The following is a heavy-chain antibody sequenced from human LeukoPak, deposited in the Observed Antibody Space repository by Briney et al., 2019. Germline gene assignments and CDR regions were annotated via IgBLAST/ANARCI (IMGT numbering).Heavy chain of an antibody. CDR2: INPSGGST. V-gene: IGHV1-46*01. Sequence: ASVKVSCKASGYTFTSYYMHWVRQAPGQGLEWMGIINPSGGSTSYAQKFQGRVTMTRDTSTSTVYMELSSLRSEGTAVYYCARVRGAAAGTRWFDPWGQGTLVTVSS. D-gene: IGHD6-13*01. CDR3: ARVRGAAAGTRWFDP. J-gene: IGHJ5*02. CDR1: GYTFTSYY.